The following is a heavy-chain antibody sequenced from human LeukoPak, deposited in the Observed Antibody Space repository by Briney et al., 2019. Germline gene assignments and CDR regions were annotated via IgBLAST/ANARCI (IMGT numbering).Heavy chain of an antibody. CDR2: VRYDGSNK. CDR1: GFTFSSYG. CDR3: ARDPGRTSSWYILYYFDY. J-gene: IGHJ4*02. V-gene: IGHV3-30*02. Sequence: GGSLRLSCAASGFTFSSYGMHWVRQAPGKGLEWVAFVRYDGSNKYYADSVKGRFTISRDNSKNTLYLQMNSLRAEDTAAYYCARDPGRTSSWYILYYFDYWGQGTLVTVSS. D-gene: IGHD6-13*01.